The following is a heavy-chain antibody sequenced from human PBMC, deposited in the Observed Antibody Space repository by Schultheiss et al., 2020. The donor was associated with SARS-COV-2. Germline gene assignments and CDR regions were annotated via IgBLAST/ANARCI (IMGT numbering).Heavy chain of an antibody. CDR3: ARGYSYVYVIGWIDP. J-gene: IGHJ5*02. CDR2: INHSGST. D-gene: IGHD5-18*01. V-gene: IGHV4-34*01. CDR1: GGSFSGYY. Sequence: SETLSLTCAVYGGSFSGYYWSWIRQPPGKGLEWIGEINHSGSTNYNPSLKSRVTISVDSSKNQFSLKLNSVTAADTAVYYCARGYSYVYVIGWIDPWGQGTLVTVSS.